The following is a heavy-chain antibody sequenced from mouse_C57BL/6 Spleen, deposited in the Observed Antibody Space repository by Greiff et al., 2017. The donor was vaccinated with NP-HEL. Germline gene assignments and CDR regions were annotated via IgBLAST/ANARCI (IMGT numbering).Heavy chain of an antibody. CDR2: INPSSGYT. V-gene: IGHV1-4*01. J-gene: IGHJ2*01. CDR1: GYTFTSYT. D-gene: IGHD1-1*01. Sequence: VQLQQSGAELARPGASVKMSCKASGYTFTSYTMHWVKQRPGQGLEWIGYINPSSGYTKYNQKFKDKATLTADKSSSTAYMQLSSLTSEDSAVYYCARGPGTTVVFDYWGQGTTLTVSS. CDR3: ARGPGTTVVFDY.